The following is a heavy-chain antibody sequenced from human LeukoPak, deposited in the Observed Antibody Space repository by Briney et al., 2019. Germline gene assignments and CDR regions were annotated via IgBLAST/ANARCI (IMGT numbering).Heavy chain of an antibody. Sequence: PSETLSLTCTVSGGSVSSGNYYWSWIRQPPGKGLEWIGYIYYSGSTNYNPSLKSRVTISVDTSKNQFSLKLSSVTAADTAVYYCASEGTYYYDSSGYNYFDYWGQGTLVTVSS. CDR2: IYYSGST. D-gene: IGHD3-22*01. CDR1: GGSVSSGNYY. CDR3: ASEGTYYYDSSGYNYFDY. V-gene: IGHV4-61*01. J-gene: IGHJ4*02.